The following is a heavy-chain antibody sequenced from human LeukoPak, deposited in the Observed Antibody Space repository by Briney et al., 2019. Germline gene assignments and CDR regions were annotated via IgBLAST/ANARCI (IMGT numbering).Heavy chain of an antibody. Sequence: SQTLPLTCAISGDSVSNNSAIWIWSRQSPSRGLQWLGRTYYRSKWYNDYAVSVKSRITLNVDTSKNQFSLQLNSVTPEDTAVYYCARSSNLHYFDYWGQGTQVTVSS. CDR2: TYYRSKWYN. J-gene: IGHJ4*02. CDR1: GDSVSNNSAI. V-gene: IGHV6-1*01. CDR3: ARSSNLHYFDY.